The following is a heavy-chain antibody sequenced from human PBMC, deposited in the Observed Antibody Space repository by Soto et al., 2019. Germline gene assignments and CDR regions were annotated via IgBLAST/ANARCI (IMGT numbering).Heavy chain of an antibody. Sequence: VESLKISCQASGYIFSAYWITWCLEMPVKVLEWMATIDPSDSYVDYSPSFRGHVTFSVDRSITTVYLQWNSLKASDSAMYFCTRRASSSFYHFDFWGQGALVTVSS. CDR3: TRRASSSFYHFDF. CDR1: GYIFSAYW. V-gene: IGHV5-10-1*01. J-gene: IGHJ4*02. D-gene: IGHD2-2*01. CDR2: IDPSDSYV.